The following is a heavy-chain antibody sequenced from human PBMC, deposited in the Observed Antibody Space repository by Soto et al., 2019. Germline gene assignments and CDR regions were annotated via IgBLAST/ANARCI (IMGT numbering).Heavy chain of an antibody. Sequence: QLQLQESGPGLVKPSETLSLTCTVSGGSISSSSYYWGWIRQPPGKGLEWIGSIYYSGSTYYNPSLKSRVTISVDTSKNQFSLKLSSVTAADTAVYYCARLQRIGDNWFDPWGQGTLVTVSS. D-gene: IGHD4-17*01. CDR2: IYYSGST. CDR1: GGSISSSSYY. CDR3: ARLQRIGDNWFDP. V-gene: IGHV4-39*01. J-gene: IGHJ5*02.